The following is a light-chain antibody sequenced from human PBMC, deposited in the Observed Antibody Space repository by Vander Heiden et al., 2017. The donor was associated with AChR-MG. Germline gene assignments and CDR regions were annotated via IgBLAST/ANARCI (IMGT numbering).Light chain of an antibody. CDR1: NLGDKY. J-gene: IGLJ2*01. CDR2: KDN. Sequence: SSDLTQPPSVSVSPGQPASITCSGDNLGDKYACWDQQKPGQSLVLVIYKDNKRPSGTPERFSGYNSGNTATLTISGTQAMDEDDYFCQAGDSSTGVFGGGTKLTVL. CDR3: QAGDSSTGV. V-gene: IGLV3-1*01.